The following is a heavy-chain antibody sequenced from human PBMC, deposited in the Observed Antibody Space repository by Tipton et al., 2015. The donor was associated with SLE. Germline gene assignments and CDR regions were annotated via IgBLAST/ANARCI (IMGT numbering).Heavy chain of an antibody. CDR2: IYFSGTT. CDR1: GGSISSSRFY. J-gene: IGHJ4*02. V-gene: IGHV4-39*07. Sequence: TLSLTCTVSGGSISSSRFYWGWLRQPPGKGLEWIGNIYFSGTTYYNPSLKSRVTISVDTSKNHFSLKLSSVTAADAAVYYCARHAGDYAYFDSWGQGTLVTVSS. CDR3: ARHAGDYAYFDS. D-gene: IGHD4-17*01.